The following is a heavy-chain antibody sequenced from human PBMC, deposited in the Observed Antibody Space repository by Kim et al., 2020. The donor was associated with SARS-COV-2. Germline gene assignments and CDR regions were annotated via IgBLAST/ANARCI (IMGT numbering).Heavy chain of an antibody. V-gene: IGHV5-51*01. Sequence: SPSFQGQVPISADKSINTAYLQWSSLRASDTAMYYCARRYYDSSGFEYFDYWGQGTLVTVSS. J-gene: IGHJ4*02. CDR3: ARRYYDSSGFEYFDY. D-gene: IGHD3-22*01.